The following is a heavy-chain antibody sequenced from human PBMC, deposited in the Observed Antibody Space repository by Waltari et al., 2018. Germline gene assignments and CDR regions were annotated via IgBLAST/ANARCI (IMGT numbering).Heavy chain of an antibody. Sequence: QVQLVESGGGVVQPGRSLRLSCAASGFTFSSYGMHWVRQAPGKGLGWVAVISYDGSNKYDADSVKGRFTISRDNSKNTLYLQMNSLRAEDTAVYYCAKHGYSYGWAFDYWGQGTLVIVSS. D-gene: IGHD5-18*01. CDR3: AKHGYSYGWAFDY. CDR1: GFTFSSYG. V-gene: IGHV3-30*18. J-gene: IGHJ4*02. CDR2: ISYDGSNK.